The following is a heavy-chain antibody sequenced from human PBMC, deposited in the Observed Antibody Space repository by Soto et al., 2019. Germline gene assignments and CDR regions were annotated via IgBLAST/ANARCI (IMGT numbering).Heavy chain of an antibody. CDR3: ARASGWHASLDY. CDR2: ISYDGSNK. V-gene: IGHV3-30-3*01. Sequence: QVPLVESGGGVVQPGRSLRLSCAASGFTFSSYAMHWVRQAPGKGLEWVAVISYDGSNKYYADSVKGRFTISRDNSKNTLYLQMNSLRAEDTAVYYCARASGWHASLDYWGQGTLVTVSS. J-gene: IGHJ4*02. CDR1: GFTFSSYA. D-gene: IGHD6-19*01.